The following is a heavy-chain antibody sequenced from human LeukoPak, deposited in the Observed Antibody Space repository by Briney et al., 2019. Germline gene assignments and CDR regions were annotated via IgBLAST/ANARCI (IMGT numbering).Heavy chain of an antibody. D-gene: IGHD6-13*01. CDR2: IKQDGSEK. J-gene: IGHJ4*02. CDR3: AKDLISNSSSWYGVRFGGYLDY. CDR1: GFTFSSYW. Sequence: GGSLRLSCAASGFTFSSYWMSWVRQAPGKGLEWVANIKQDGSEKYYVDSVKGRFTISRDNAKNSLYLQMNSLRAEDTAVYYCAKDLISNSSSWYGVRFGGYLDYWGQGTLVTVSS. V-gene: IGHV3-7*01.